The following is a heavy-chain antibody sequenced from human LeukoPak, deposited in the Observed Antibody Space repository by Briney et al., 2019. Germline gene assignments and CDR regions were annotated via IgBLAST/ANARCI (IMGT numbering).Heavy chain of an antibody. CDR3: AKGGSAGGPNWFDP. Sequence: GGSPRLSCAASGFTFSSYGMSWVRQAPGKGLEWVSAISGNGGNTYYADSVKGRFTISRDTSNNMLFLQMNSLRAGDTAVYYCAKGGSAGGPNWFDPWGQGTLVTVSS. CDR1: GFTFSSYG. J-gene: IGHJ5*02. CDR2: ISGNGGNT. V-gene: IGHV3-23*01. D-gene: IGHD2-15*01.